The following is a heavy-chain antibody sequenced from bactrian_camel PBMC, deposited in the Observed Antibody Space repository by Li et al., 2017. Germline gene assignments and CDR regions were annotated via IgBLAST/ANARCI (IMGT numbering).Heavy chain of an antibody. D-gene: IGHD6*01. Sequence: HVQLVESGGDPVQAGGSLRLSCAAGRYTYKRNCMGWFRQRPGKDREALAVLWIGGATTYYADSVKGRFTITRDKAKDLVYLQMNGLEPEDTGMYYCAAYYGGTGDCMVIGGILSPTHNRMQYWGKGTQVTVS. J-gene: IGHJ7*01. CDR1: RYTYKRNC. CDR2: LWIGGATT. V-gene: IGHV3-3*01.